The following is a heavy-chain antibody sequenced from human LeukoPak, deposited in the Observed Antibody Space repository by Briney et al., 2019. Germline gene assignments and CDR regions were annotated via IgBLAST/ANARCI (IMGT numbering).Heavy chain of an antibody. V-gene: IGHV4-38-2*02. CDR3: ARVCSSGRCLDY. CDR1: GYSSSSGYY. CDR2: INHSGST. J-gene: IGHJ4*02. Sequence: SETLSLXCTVSGYSSSSGYYWAWMRQPPGKGLEWIGSINHSGSTYYNPSLKSRVTVSVDTSKNQVSLRLSSVTAADTAVYYCARVCSSGRCLDYWGQGTLVTVSS. D-gene: IGHD2-15*01.